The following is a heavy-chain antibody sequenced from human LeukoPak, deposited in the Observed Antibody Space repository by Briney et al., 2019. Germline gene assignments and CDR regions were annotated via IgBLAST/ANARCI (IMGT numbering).Heavy chain of an antibody. J-gene: IGHJ4*02. Sequence: GGSLRLSCAPSGFTFVGYGLSWVRRAPGKGLEWLCAINYNGAITDYAGSVKGRFTISRDNAKNSLYLRMDSLRAEDTALYYCARDRLGPSFSVSHFDLWGQGTLVTVSS. CDR2: INYNGAIT. D-gene: IGHD3-3*02. CDR3: ARDRLGPSFSVSHFDL. V-gene: IGHV3-20*04. CDR1: GFTFVGYG.